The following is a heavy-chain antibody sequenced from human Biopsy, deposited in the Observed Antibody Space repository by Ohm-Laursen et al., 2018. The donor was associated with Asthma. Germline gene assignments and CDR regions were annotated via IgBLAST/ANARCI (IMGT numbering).Heavy chain of an antibody. CDR2: IWYDGSNK. Sequence: SLRLSCTASGFTFSSYGMHWVRQAPGKGLEWVAVIWYDGSNKYYADSVKGRFTISRDNSKNTLYLQMNSLKTEDTAVYYCTTRPRAANQLDPWGQGTLVTVSS. CDR1: GFTFSSYG. V-gene: IGHV3-33*01. CDR3: TTRPRAANQLDP. D-gene: IGHD2-15*01. J-gene: IGHJ5*02.